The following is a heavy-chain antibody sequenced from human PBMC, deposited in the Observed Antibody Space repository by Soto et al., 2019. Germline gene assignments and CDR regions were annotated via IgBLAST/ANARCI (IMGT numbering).Heavy chain of an antibody. CDR2: INDSGNI. V-gene: IGHV4-34*01. CDR1: GGSFSGYQ. Sequence: QVQLQQWGAGLLKPSETLSLTCAVYGGSFSGYQWSWIRQTPGKGLEWIGEINDSGNITYNPSLKSRVTSFLDTPKKHISLKLGSVTAADPAVYYCARGLILWFGELSRRGGYYYYVDVWGKGTTVIVSS. D-gene: IGHD3-10*01. J-gene: IGHJ6*03. CDR3: ARGLILWFGELSRRGGYYYYVDV.